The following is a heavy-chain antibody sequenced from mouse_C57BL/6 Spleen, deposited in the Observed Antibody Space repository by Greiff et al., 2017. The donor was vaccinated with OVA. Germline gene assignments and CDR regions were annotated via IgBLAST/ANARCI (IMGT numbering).Heavy chain of an antibody. CDR3: ARFYRRGDYYAMDY. J-gene: IGHJ4*01. CDR2: IDPSDSYT. Sequence: QVQLQQPGAELVMPGASVKLSCKASGYTFTSYWMHWVKQRPGQGLEWIGEIDPSDSYTNYNQKFKGKSTLTVDKSSSTAYMQLSSLTSEDSAVYYCARFYRRGDYYAMDYWGQGTSVTVSS. D-gene: IGHD2-12*01. CDR1: GYTFTSYW. V-gene: IGHV1-69*01.